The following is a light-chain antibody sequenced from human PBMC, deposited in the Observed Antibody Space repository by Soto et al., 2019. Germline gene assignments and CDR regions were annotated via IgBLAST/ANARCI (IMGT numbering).Light chain of an antibody. J-gene: IGKJ1*01. CDR3: QKYNNAPWT. CDR2: AAS. Sequence: DIQMTQSPSSLSASVGDRVTITCRASQDISNYLAWFQQKPGKLPELLIYAASTLQSGVPSRFSGSGSGTDFTLTITNLQPEDVATYYCQKYNNAPWTFGQGTKVEIK. CDR1: QDISNY. V-gene: IGKV1-27*01.